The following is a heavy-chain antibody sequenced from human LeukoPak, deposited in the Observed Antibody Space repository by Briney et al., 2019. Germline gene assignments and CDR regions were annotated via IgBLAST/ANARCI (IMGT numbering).Heavy chain of an antibody. CDR2: ISSSSNYI. CDR3: ARETYCTSTSCPIGDHFDY. J-gene: IGHJ4*02. CDR1: GFTFSDYY. D-gene: IGHD2-2*01. V-gene: IGHV3-11*04. Sequence: GGSLRLSCAASGFTFSDYYMNWIRQAPGKGLEWVSSISSSSNYIYYADSMKGRFTISRDNAKNSLYLQMNSLRAEDTAVYYCARETYCTSTSCPIGDHFDYWGQGTLVTVSS.